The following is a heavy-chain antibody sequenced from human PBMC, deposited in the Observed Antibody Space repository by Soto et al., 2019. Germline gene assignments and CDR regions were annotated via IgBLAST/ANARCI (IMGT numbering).Heavy chain of an antibody. D-gene: IGHD4-17*01. J-gene: IGHJ6*02. CDR3: AKRTTVTTGGAVYYYYYGMDV. CDR1: GYTFTSYG. V-gene: IGHV1-18*01. Sequence: ASVKVSCKASGYTFTSYGISWVRQAPGQGLEWMGWISAYNGNTNYAQKLQGRVTMTTDTSTSTAYMELRSLRAEDTAVYYCAKRTTVTTGGAVYYYYYGMDVWGQGTTVTVSS. CDR2: ISAYNGNT.